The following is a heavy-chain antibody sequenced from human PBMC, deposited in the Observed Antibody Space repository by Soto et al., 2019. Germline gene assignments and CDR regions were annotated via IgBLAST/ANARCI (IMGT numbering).Heavy chain of an antibody. V-gene: IGHV3-30-3*01. D-gene: IGHD1-26*01. CDR2: VSYDGTNQ. Sequence: QVQLVESGGGVVQPGRSLRLSCAASGFTFSNYAMHWVRQTPGKGLEWVAIVSYDGTNQYYADSVKGRFTISRDNSENPLYRQMNSLRAEDTALYYCARDGATQTWSTGDFDLWGRGTLVTVSS. CDR3: ARDGATQTWSTGDFDL. J-gene: IGHJ2*01. CDR1: GFTFSNYA.